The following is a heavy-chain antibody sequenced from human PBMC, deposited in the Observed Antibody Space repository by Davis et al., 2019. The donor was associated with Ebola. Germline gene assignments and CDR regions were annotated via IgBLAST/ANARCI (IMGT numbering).Heavy chain of an antibody. Sequence: SLKISCTTSGFTFEDYALHWVRQPPGKGLEWVSGISWNSGTTGYADSVKGRFTISRDNSKNTLYLQMNSLRAEHTAVYYCAKDSGSYHFDYWGQGTLVTVSS. CDR1: GFTFEDYA. CDR2: ISWNSGTT. CDR3: AKDSGSYHFDY. D-gene: IGHD1-26*01. J-gene: IGHJ4*02. V-gene: IGHV3-9*01.